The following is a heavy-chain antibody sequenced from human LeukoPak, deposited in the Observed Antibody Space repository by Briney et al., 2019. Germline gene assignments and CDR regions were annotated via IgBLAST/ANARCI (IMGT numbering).Heavy chain of an antibody. CDR2: ISGGGGST. J-gene: IGHJ4*02. V-gene: IGHV3-23*01. Sequence: GGSLRLSCAASGFTFGSYAMSWVRQAPGKGLEWVSVISGGGGSTYYADSVKGRFTISRDNSENTLYLQMNSLRAEDTAVYYCAKRTLYYYDSSGHLDYWGQGTLVTVSS. CDR3: AKRTLYYYDSSGHLDY. CDR1: GFTFGSYA. D-gene: IGHD3-22*01.